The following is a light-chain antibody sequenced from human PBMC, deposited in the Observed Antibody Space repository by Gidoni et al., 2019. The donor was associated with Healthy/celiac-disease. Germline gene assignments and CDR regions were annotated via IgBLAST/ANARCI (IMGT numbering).Light chain of an antibody. V-gene: IGKV1-5*03. J-gene: IGKJ2*01. CDR2: KAS. CDR3: QQYNSLVT. CDR1: QSISSW. Sequence: DIQMTQSPSTRSASVGDRVTITCRASQSISSWLAWYQQKPGKAPKLLIYKASSLESGVPSRFSGSGSGTEFTLTISSLQPDDFATYYCQQYNSLVTFGQXTKLEIK.